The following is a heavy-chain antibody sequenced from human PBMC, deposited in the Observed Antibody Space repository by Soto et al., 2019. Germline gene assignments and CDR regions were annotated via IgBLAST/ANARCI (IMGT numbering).Heavy chain of an antibody. J-gene: IGHJ4*02. CDR2: IYSGGST. V-gene: IGHV3-53*01. Sequence: EVQVVESGGGLIQPGGSLRLSCDVSGFSVTANYMSWVRQAPGKGLEWVSVIYSGGSTYYIDSVKGRFSISRDISKNPLYLQMNSLRAEDTALYYSHGYGYWGQGTLVTVSS. CDR3: HGYGY. CDR1: GFSVTANY. D-gene: IGHD5-12*01.